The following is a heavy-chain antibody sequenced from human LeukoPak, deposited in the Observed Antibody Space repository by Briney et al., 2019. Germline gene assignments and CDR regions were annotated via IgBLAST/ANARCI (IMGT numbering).Heavy chain of an antibody. Sequence: GRSLRLSCAASGFTFSSYAMSWVRQAPGKGLEWVSAISGSGGSTYHADSVKGRFTISRDNSKNTLYLQMNSLRAEDTAVYYCAKDKEGSRGLGIGYWGQGALVTVSS. J-gene: IGHJ4*02. CDR3: AKDKEGSRGLGIGY. D-gene: IGHD3-16*01. CDR2: ISGSGGST. CDR1: GFTFSSYA. V-gene: IGHV3-23*01.